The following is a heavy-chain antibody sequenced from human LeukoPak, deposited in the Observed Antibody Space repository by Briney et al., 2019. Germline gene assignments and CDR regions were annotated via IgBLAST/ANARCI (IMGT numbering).Heavy chain of an antibody. Sequence: GVTLRLSCAASGFTFDDYAMHWVRQAPGKGLEWVSLIIWHGWSTYYADSVKGRFTISRDNSKNSLHLQMNSLRTEDTALYYCAKDKFCSGADCYSPFDYWGQGTLVTVSS. CDR1: GFTFDDYA. D-gene: IGHD2-21*02. CDR3: AKDKFCSGADCYSPFDY. CDR2: IIWHGWST. J-gene: IGHJ4*02. V-gene: IGHV3-43*02.